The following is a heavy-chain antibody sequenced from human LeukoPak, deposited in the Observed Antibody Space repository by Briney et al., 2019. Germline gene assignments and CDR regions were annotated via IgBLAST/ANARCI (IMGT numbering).Heavy chain of an antibody. J-gene: IGHJ4*02. CDR2: ISGSGGST. V-gene: IGHV3-23*01. CDR3: AKDRGYSSSWYYFDY. D-gene: IGHD6-13*01. CDR1: GFTVSSNY. Sequence: PGGSLRLSCAASGFTVSSNYMSWVRQAPGKGLEWVSVISGSGGSTYYADSVKGRFTISRDNSKNTLYLQMNSLRAEDTAVYYCAKDRGYSSSWYYFDYWGQGTLVTVSS.